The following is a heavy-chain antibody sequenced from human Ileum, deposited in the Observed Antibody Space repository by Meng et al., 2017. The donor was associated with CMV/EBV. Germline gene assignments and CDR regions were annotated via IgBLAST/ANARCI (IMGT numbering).Heavy chain of an antibody. V-gene: IGHV3-33*06. CDR1: GFTFSSYG. CDR2: IWYDESNK. D-gene: IGHD6-6*01. Sequence: ASGFTFSSYGIHWVRQAPGKGLEWVALIWYDESNKYYADSVKGRFTISRDNSKNTLYLQMNSLRAEDTAVYYCAKDSQYSSSSLDYWGQGTLVTVSS. J-gene: IGHJ4*02. CDR3: AKDSQYSSSSLDY.